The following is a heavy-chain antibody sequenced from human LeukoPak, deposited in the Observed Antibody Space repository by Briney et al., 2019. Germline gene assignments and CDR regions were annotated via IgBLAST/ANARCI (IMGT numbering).Heavy chain of an antibody. CDR1: GYTFTGYY. CDR3: ARDPPSSSGPDY. J-gene: IGHJ4*02. V-gene: IGHV1-2*06. D-gene: IGHD6-6*01. CDR2: INPNSGGT. Sequence: GASVKVSCKASGYTFTGYYMHWVRQAPGQGLEWMGRINPNSGGTNYAQKFQGRVTMTRDTSISTAYMELSRLSSDDTAVYYCARDPPSSSGPDYWGQGTLVTVSS.